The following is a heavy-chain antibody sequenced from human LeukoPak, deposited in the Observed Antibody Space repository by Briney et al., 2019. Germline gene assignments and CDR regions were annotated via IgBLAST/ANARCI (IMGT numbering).Heavy chain of an antibody. D-gene: IGHD5-24*01. J-gene: IGHJ4*02. CDR3: AKDRSDGYNSGFDY. CDR1: GFTLDEYA. CDR2: ISGDGGST. V-gene: IGHV3-43*02. Sequence: GGSLRLSCAASGFTLDEYAMHWARHAPGKGLEWVSLISGDGGSTYYADSVKGRFTISRDNSKNSLYLQMNSLRTEDTALYYCAKDRSDGYNSGFDYWGQGTLVTVSS.